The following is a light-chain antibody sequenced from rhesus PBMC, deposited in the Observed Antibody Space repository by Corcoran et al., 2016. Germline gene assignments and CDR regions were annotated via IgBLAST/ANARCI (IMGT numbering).Light chain of an antibody. CDR2: ADT. V-gene: IGLV3-25*02. Sequence: SYELTQPHSGSAASGQTARITWGGDNIGTKNVHWYQQKPPQAPVLVINADTKRPSGIPERFSGSNSGNTATLTISRVEAGDEADYYCQVWDSSSKYVFGSGTKLTVL. J-gene: IGLJ6*01. CDR3: QVWDSSSKYV. CDR1: NIGTKN.